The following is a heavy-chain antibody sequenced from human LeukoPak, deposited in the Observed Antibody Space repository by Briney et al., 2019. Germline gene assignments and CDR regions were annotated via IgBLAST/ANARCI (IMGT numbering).Heavy chain of an antibody. CDR3: TRDRAYGALDY. J-gene: IGHJ4*02. CDR1: GFTFSTSW. Sequence: GGTLRLSCAASGFTFSTSWMTWVRQAPGKGLEWVANINGDGSLNGHVASVKGRFTISRDNAKNSVYLQMISLRDEDTAVYYCTRDRAYGALDYWGQGTLVTVSS. V-gene: IGHV3-7*01. CDR2: INGDGSLN. D-gene: IGHD4/OR15-4a*01.